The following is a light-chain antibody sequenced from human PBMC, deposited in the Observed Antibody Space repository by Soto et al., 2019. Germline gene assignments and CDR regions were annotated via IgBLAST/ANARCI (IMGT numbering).Light chain of an antibody. CDR2: DAS. CDR1: QCVSSAC. CDR3: QQDYLSWS. Sequence: IEMTQPPCSLSLSQGERVSLYCRASQCVSSACLAWYQQKRGQAPRLLIHDASSRATGIPDRFSGSGSGTKFTLTISSLQPEDCGTYSCQQDYLSWSFGQGTKVDI. J-gene: IGKJ1*01. V-gene: IGKV3-20*01.